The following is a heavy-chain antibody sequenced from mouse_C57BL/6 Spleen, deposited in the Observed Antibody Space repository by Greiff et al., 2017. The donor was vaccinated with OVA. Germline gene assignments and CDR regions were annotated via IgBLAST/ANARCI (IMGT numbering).Heavy chain of an antibody. J-gene: IGHJ2*02. CDR2: IDPSDSYT. V-gene: IGHV1-50*01. Sequence: QVQLQQPGAELVKPGASVKLSCKASGYTFTSYWMQWVKQRPGQGLEWIGKIDPSDSYTNYNQKFKGKATFTVDTSSSTAYMQRSSLTSEDSAVYYCARGRDYYSNYVFDYWGQGTSLTVSS. D-gene: IGHD2-5*01. CDR3: ARGRDYYSNYVFDY. CDR1: GYTFTSYW.